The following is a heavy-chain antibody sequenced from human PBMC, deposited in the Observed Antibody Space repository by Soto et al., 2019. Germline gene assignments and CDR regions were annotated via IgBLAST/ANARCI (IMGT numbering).Heavy chain of an antibody. J-gene: IGHJ5*02. CDR1: GGSISSGAYY. CDR3: ARRGPGFGELRWFDP. Sequence: QVQLQESGPGLVKPSQTLSLTCTVSGGSISSGAYYWSWIRQHPGKGLEWIGYIYYIGRPYYNPSLKSRVTISVDTSKNQFSLKLTSVTAADTAVYYCARRGPGFGELRWFDPWGQGTLVTVSS. V-gene: IGHV4-31*03. D-gene: IGHD3-10*01. CDR2: IYYIGRP.